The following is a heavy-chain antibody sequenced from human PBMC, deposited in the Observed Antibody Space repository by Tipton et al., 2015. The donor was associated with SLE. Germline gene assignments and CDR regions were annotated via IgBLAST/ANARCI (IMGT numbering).Heavy chain of an antibody. CDR3: AKDRSALRGYYFDL. CDR1: GFTFSSYG. J-gene: IGHJ4*02. CDR2: ISGSGGRS. D-gene: IGHD4-17*01. V-gene: IGHV3-23*01. Sequence: SLRLSCAASGFTFSSYGMSWVRQAPGKGLEWVSGISGSGGRSYYADSVKGRFSISRDNAKNTLYLQMNSLRAEDTAFYYCAKDRSALRGYYFDLWGQGALVTVSS.